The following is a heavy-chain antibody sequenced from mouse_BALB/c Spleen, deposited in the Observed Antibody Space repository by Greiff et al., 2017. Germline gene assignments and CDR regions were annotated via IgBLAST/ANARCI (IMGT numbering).Heavy chain of an antibody. CDR3: ARAGYAMDY. Sequence: VKLVESGPGLVAPSQSLSITCTVSGFSLTSYGVHWVRQPPGKGLEWLGVIWAGGSTNYNSALVSRLSISKDNSKNQVFLIMNSLQTDDTAMYYWARAGYAMDYWGQGTSVTVSS. V-gene: IGHV2-9*02. CDR1: GFSLTSYG. J-gene: IGHJ4*01. CDR2: IWAGGST.